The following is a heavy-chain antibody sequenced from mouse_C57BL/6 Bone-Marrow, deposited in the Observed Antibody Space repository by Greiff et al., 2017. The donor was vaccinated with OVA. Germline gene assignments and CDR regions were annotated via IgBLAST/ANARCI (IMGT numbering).Heavy chain of an antibody. CDR2: IDPSDSYT. V-gene: IGHV1-69*01. Sequence: QVQLQQPGAELVMPGASVKLSCKASGYTFTSYWMHWVKQRPGQGLEWIGEIDPSDSYTNYNQKIKGKSTLTVDKSSSTAYMQLSSLTSEDSAVYYCAREDYGSSHDYWGQGTTLTVSS. D-gene: IGHD1-1*01. CDR3: AREDYGSSHDY. CDR1: GYTFTSYW. J-gene: IGHJ2*01.